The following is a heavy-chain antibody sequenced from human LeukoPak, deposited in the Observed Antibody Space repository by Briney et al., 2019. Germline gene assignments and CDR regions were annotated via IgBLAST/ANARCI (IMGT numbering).Heavy chain of an antibody. CDR3: ASRDCSSTSCPLDP. D-gene: IGHD2-2*01. CDR1: GYTFAGYY. V-gene: IGHV1-2*02. CDR2: INPNSGGT. Sequence: ASVKASCKASGYTFAGYYMHWVRQAPGQGLEWMGWINPNSGGTNYAQKFQGRVTMTRDTSIGTAYMELSRLRSDDTAVYYCASRDCSSTSCPLDPWGQGTLVTVSS. J-gene: IGHJ5*02.